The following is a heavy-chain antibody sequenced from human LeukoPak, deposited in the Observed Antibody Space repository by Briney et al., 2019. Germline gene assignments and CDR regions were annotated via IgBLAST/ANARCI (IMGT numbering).Heavy chain of an antibody. CDR2: ISSSGSTI. Sequence: TGGSLRLSCAASGFTFSSYEMNWVRQAPGKGLEWVSYISSSGSTIYYADSVKGRFTISRDNAKNSLYLQMNSLRAEDTAVYYCARDGGGYRFYNWFDPWGQGTLVTVSS. CDR1: GFTFSSYE. V-gene: IGHV3-48*03. J-gene: IGHJ5*02. CDR3: ARDGGGYRFYNWFDP. D-gene: IGHD5-12*01.